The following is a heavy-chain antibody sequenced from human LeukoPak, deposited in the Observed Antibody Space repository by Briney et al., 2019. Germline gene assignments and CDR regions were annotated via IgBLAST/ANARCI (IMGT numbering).Heavy chain of an antibody. V-gene: IGHV4-4*07. CDR1: GGSISSYY. J-gene: IGHJ5*02. CDR3: ARDRSAVVPAAMGGSNWFDP. Sequence: SETLSLTCTVSGGSISSYYWSWIRQPAGEGLEWIGRIYTSGSTNYNPSLKSRVTVSVDTSKNQFSLKLSSVTAADTAVYYCARDRSAVVPAAMGGSNWFDPWGQGTLVTVSS. CDR2: IYTSGST. D-gene: IGHD2-2*01.